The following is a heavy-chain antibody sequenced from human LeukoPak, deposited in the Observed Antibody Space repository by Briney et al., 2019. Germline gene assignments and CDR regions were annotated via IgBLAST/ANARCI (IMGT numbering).Heavy chain of an antibody. CDR2: ISVSGGST. Sequence: PGGSLRLSCAASGFTFSSYAMSWVRQVPGMGLEWVSSISVSGGSTYYADSVRGRFTISRDNSRNTLYLQMSSLRAEDTAIYYCAKSLFYDSSGQAFDYWGQGTLVTVSS. CDR1: GFTFSSYA. D-gene: IGHD3-22*01. J-gene: IGHJ4*02. CDR3: AKSLFYDSSGQAFDY. V-gene: IGHV3-23*01.